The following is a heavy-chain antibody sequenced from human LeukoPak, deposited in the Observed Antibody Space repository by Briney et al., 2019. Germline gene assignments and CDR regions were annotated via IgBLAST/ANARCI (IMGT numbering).Heavy chain of an antibody. CDR3: VRRLATIGGY. CDR2: ISSSSSYI. V-gene: IGHV3-21*04. D-gene: IGHD5-24*01. J-gene: IGHJ4*02. Sequence: GGSLRLSCAASGFTFSSYSMNWVRQAPGKGLEWVSSISSSSSYIYYADSVKGRFTISRDNAKNSLYLQMNSLRVEDTAIYYCVRRLATIGGYWGQGTLVTVSS. CDR1: GFTFSSYS.